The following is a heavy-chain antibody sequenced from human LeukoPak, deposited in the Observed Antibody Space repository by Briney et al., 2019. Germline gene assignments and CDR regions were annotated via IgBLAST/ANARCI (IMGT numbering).Heavy chain of an antibody. J-gene: IGHJ4*02. CDR1: GGSISSSSYY. D-gene: IGHD6-19*01. CDR2: IYYSGST. Sequence: PSETLSLTCTVSGGSISSSSYYWGWIRQPPGKGLEWIGSIYYSGSTYYNPSLKSRVTISVDTSKNQFSLKLSSVTAADTAVYYCARDRRRQWLVRTHNAYYFDYWGQGTLVTVSS. V-gene: IGHV4-39*07. CDR3: ARDRRRQWLVRTHNAYYFDY.